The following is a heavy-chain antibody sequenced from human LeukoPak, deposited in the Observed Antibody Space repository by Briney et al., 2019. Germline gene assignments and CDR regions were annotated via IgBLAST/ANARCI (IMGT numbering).Heavy chain of an antibody. Sequence: PGGSLRLSCAASGIIFSNYWMHWVRQAPGKGLVWVSRINRDGSSTSYADSVKGRFTISRDNAKNTLYLQMNSLRAEDTAVYYCARGGGYSHGSFDYWGQGTLVTVSS. CDR3: ARGGGYSHGSFDY. V-gene: IGHV3-74*01. CDR2: INRDGSST. J-gene: IGHJ4*02. CDR1: GIIFSNYW. D-gene: IGHD5-18*01.